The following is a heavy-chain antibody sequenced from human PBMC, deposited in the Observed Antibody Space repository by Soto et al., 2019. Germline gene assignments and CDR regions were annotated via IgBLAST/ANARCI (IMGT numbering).Heavy chain of an antibody. V-gene: IGHV3-21*01. Sequence: PGGSLRLSCAASGFTFNRYSMNWVRQAPGKGLEWVSSVTSSSSSMLYADSVKGRFTISRDDAKDSLFLQMNSLRADDTAVYYCARNKGIAAPSRRFYYYYGLDVWGKGTTVTVS. CDR3: ARNKGIAAPSRRFYYYYGLDV. D-gene: IGHD6-13*01. CDR1: GFTFNRYS. CDR2: VTSSSSSM. J-gene: IGHJ6*04.